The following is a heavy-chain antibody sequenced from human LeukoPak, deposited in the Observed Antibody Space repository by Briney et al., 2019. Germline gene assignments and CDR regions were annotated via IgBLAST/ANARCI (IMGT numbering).Heavy chain of an antibody. CDR3: ATQFLRGSGLYFDY. V-gene: IGHV3-30-3*01. D-gene: IGHD5-24*01. CDR2: ISHDGSNK. Sequence: GGSLRLSCAASGFTFSRYAMYWVRQAPGKGLEWVSLISHDGSNKYYADSVKGRFTISRENFKNTLYLQVNSLRAEDTAVYYCATQFLRGSGLYFDYWGQGTLVTASS. CDR1: GFTFSRYA. J-gene: IGHJ4*02.